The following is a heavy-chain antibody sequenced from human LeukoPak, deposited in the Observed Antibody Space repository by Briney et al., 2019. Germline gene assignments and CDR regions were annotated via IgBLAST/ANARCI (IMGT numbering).Heavy chain of an antibody. J-gene: IGHJ5*02. D-gene: IGHD2/OR15-2a*01. CDR2: INQDGSEK. CDR3: AEGTTA. CDR1: GFTFTNHW. V-gene: IGHV3-7*01. Sequence: GGSLRLSRAASGFTFTNHWMSWVRQAPGEGLEWVANINQDGSEKFYVDSVKGRFTISRDNAKNSLYLQMNSLRAEDTAVYYCAEGTTAWGQGTLVTVSS.